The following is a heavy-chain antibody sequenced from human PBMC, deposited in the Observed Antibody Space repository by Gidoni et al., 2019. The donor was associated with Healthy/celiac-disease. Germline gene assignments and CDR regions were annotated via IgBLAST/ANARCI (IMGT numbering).Heavy chain of an antibody. D-gene: IGHD2-8*01. CDR3: ARTKGGGLEAYYLDD. J-gene: IGHJ4*02. Sequence: DVQLVESGGGLVQPGGSLRLSCAASGSAISSYWMSRVRQAPGKVLEWVANIKQTGSAKYYVGCVKGRFTISRDNAKNALYLQRNSLRAEDTSVYYCARTKGGGLEAYYLDDWGQGTLVTVSS. CDR2: IKQTGSAK. CDR1: GSAISSYW. V-gene: IGHV3-7*01.